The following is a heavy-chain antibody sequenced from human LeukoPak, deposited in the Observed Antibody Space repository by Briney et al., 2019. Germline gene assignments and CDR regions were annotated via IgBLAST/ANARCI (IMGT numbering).Heavy chain of an antibody. Sequence: GRSPRLSCAASRFIFSNYAMHWVRQAPGKGLEWVAVMSYDGSNKYYADSVKGRFTISRDNSKNTVDLQMNGLGTEDTAVYYCARDPNKYSYGPRLDLWGQGTLVTVSS. D-gene: IGHD3-16*01. CDR2: MSYDGSNK. J-gene: IGHJ4*02. V-gene: IGHV3-30*01. CDR3: ARDPNKYSYGPRLDL. CDR1: RFIFSNYA.